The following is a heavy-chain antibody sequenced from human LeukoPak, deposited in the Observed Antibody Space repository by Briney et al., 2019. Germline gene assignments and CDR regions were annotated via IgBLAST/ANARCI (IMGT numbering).Heavy chain of an antibody. J-gene: IGHJ6*02. CDR1: GYTFTTYD. CDR3: ARGPVSTHGMDV. Sequence: SVKVSCNASGYTFTTYDINWVRQATGQGLEWMGWKNPNSGRTGLAQKLKGRLTMTSDTSISTAYMELSSLTSEDTAVYYCARGPVSTHGMDVWGQGTTVTVSS. CDR2: KNPNSGRT. D-gene: IGHD2-2*01. V-gene: IGHV1-8*01.